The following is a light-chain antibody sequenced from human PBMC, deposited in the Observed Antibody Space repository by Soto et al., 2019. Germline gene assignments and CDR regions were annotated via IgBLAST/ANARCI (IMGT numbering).Light chain of an antibody. CDR3: QHYNSYSEA. CDR1: QSISSW. CDR2: DAS. J-gene: IGKJ1*01. V-gene: IGKV1-5*01. Sequence: DIQMTQSPSTLSASLGDRVTITCRASQSISSWLAWYQQKPGKAPRLLIYDASNLQRGVPSRFSGSGSGTEFTLTISSLQPDDFATYYCQHYNSYSEAFGQGTKVDIK.